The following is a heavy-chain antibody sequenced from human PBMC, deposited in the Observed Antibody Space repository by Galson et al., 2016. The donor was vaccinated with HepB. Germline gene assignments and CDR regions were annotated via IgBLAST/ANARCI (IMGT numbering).Heavy chain of an antibody. J-gene: IGHJ2*01. CDR3: AKVFRQYSYGYSGWYFDL. Sequence: SLRLSCAASGFTFSNYAMSWVRQAPGKGLEWVAVISPDGSKIYYADSVKGRFTISRDNSKSTLFLQMNSLRADDTAVYYCAKVFRQYSYGYSGWYFDLWGRGTLGTVSS. D-gene: IGHD5-18*01. CDR2: ISPDGSKI. V-gene: IGHV3-30*18. CDR1: GFTFSNYA.